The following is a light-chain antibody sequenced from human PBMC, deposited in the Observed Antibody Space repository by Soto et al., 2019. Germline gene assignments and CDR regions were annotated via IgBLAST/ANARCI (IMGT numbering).Light chain of an antibody. CDR2: SAS. CDR1: QGIRND. J-gene: IGKJ3*01. CDR3: LQHNSYPFT. Sequence: DIQMTQSPSSLSAAVGDRVTITCRARQGIRNDLGWYQQKPGKAPKRLLYSASSLQSGVPSRLSGSGSGTEFTRTISSLQPEDVASYYCLQHNSYPFTFGPGTKVDIK. V-gene: IGKV1-17*01.